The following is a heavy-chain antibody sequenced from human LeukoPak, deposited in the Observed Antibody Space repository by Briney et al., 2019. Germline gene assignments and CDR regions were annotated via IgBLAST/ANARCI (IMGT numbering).Heavy chain of an antibody. D-gene: IGHD2-21*01. J-gene: IGHJ4*02. CDR1: RFTFSSYG. Sequence: GGSLRLSCAASRFTFSSYGMHWVRQAPGKGLEWVAYIRFDGSNKDYADSVKGRFTISRDNSKNTLYLQMNSLKAEDTAVYYXAXDLATKGXXXXXCXXXXYXGQXTLVTVSS. CDR3: AXDLATKGXXXXXCXXXXY. V-gene: IGHV3-30*02. CDR2: IRFDGSNK.